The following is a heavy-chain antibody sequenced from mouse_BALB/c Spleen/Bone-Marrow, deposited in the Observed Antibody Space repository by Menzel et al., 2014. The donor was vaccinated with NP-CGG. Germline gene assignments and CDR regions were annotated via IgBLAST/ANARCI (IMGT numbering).Heavy chain of an antibody. CDR3: ARDGYDGGGRHYDY. CDR2: IRNKANGYTI. V-gene: IGHV7-3*02. CDR1: GFTFTDYY. J-gene: IGHJ2*01. D-gene: IGHD2-2*01. Sequence: EVKVVESGGGLVQPGGSLSLSCATSGFTFTDYYMNWVRQPPGKALEWLGFIRNKANGYTIEYSASVKGRFTITRDNSQSILYLHMNTLRADDSATYYCARDGYDGGGRHYDYWGQGTTLTVSS.